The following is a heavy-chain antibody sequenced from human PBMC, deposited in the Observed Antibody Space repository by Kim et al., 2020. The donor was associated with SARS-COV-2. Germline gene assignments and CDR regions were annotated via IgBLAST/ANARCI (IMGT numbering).Heavy chain of an antibody. CDR3: ARQPIGDDDAFDI. V-gene: IGHV4-59*01. Sequence: SETLSLTCTVSGGSINLYSWSWIRQPPGQGLEWIGHISYSGSTTYNPSLKSRVTISLDTSKNQFPLRLTSVTTADTAVYFCARQPIGDDDAFDIWGQGSEVTVSS. D-gene: IGHD3-10*01. J-gene: IGHJ3*02. CDR2: ISYSGST. CDR1: GGSINLYS.